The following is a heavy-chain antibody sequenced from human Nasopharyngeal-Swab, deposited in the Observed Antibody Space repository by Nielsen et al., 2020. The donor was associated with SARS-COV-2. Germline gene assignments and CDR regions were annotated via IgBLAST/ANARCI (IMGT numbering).Heavy chain of an antibody. CDR2: ISWNSGSI. CDR3: AKDIRRVRWLQLFDY. V-gene: IGHV3-9*01. CDR1: GFTFDDYA. J-gene: IGHJ4*02. Sequence: SLKIPCAASGFTFDDYAMHWVRQAPGKGLEWVSGISWNSGSIGYADSVKGRFTISRDNAKNSLYLQMNSLRAEDTALYYCAKDIRRVRWLQLFDYWGQGTLVTVSS. D-gene: IGHD5-24*01.